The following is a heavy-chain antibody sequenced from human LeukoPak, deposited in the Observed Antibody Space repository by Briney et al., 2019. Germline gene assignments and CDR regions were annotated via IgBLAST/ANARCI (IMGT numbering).Heavy chain of an antibody. Sequence: SETLSLTCTVSGGSISSYYWNWIRQPAGKGLEWIGRIYTSGSTNYDPSLKSRVTMSVDTSKNQFSLKLSSVTAADTAVYYCARVRHGYGGNGAFDIWGQGTMVTVSS. CDR1: GGSISSYY. CDR3: ARVRHGYGGNGAFDI. CDR2: IYTSGST. D-gene: IGHD4-23*01. V-gene: IGHV4-4*07. J-gene: IGHJ3*02.